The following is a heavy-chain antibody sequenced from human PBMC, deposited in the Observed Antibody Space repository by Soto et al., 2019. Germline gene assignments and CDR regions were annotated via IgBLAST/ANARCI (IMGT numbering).Heavy chain of an antibody. V-gene: IGHV1-69*02. CDR2: IIPILGIA. J-gene: IGHJ4*02. D-gene: IGHD1-26*01. CDR3: ASFPQTAIVGAAYFDY. Sequence: QVQLVQSGAEVKKPGSSVKVSCKASGGTFSSYIISWVRQAPGQGLEWMGRIIPILGIANYAQKFQGRVTITADKSTSTAYMELRSLRSEDTAVYYCASFPQTAIVGAAYFDYWGQGTLVTVSS. CDR1: GGTFSSYI.